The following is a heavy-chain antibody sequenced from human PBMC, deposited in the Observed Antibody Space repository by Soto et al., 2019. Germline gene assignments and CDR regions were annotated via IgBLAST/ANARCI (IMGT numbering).Heavy chain of an antibody. V-gene: IGHV4-34*01. CDR2: INHSGRV. D-gene: IGHD3-22*01. Sequence: SETISLTCAVYGGSFSGHSWTWIRQSPGKGLEWIGDINHSGRVNYIPSLKSRVPISLDTSKNQFSLTLSAVTAADTAMYYCSTRAYDTNGYYRFDPWGHGTLVTVSS. CDR1: GGSFSGHS. J-gene: IGHJ5*02. CDR3: STRAYDTNGYYRFDP.